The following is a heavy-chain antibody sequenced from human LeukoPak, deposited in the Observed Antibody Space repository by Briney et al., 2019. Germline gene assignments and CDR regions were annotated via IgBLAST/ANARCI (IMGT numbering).Heavy chain of an antibody. D-gene: IGHD1-26*01. Sequence: GGSLRLSCAASGFTFSSYNMNWVRQAPGKGLEWVSSISSTSDYTYYADSVKGRLTIPRDNAKNSLFLQMNSLRAEDTAVYYCGDATSDYWGQGTLVTVSS. CDR2: ISSTSDYT. V-gene: IGHV3-21*01. CDR3: GDATSDY. CDR1: GFTFSSYN. J-gene: IGHJ4*02.